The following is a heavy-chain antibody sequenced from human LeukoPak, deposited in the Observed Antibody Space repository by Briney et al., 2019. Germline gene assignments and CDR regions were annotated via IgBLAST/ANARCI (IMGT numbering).Heavy chain of an antibody. V-gene: IGHV4-59*01. CDR3: ARYRSSGYLYWFDP. J-gene: IGHJ5*02. CDR2: IYYSGST. CDR1: GGSISSYY. D-gene: IGHD3-22*01. Sequence: PSETLSLTCTVSGGSISSYYWSWIRQPPGKGLEWIGYIYYSGSTNHNPSLKSRVTISVDTSKNQFSLKLSSVTAADTAVYYCARYRSSGYLYWFDPWGQGTLVTVSS.